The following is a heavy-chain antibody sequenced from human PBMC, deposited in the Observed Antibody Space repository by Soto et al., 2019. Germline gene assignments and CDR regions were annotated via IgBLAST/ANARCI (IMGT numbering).Heavy chain of an antibody. V-gene: IGHV3-74*01. D-gene: IGHD3-10*01. CDR3: ARPYFGSGVRRSLAS. CDR2: INSDGSIT. J-gene: IGHJ4*02. CDR1: GFTFSSSW. Sequence: EVQLVESGGGLVQPGGSLRLSCAASGFTFSSSWMHWVRQAPGKGLLWVSHINSDGSITDYAGSVKGRFIISRDNAKNTLYLQMNSLTAEDTAVYYCARPYFGSGVRRSLASWGQGTLVTVSS.